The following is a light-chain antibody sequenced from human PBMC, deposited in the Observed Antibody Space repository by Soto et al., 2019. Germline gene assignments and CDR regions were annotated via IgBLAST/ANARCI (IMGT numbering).Light chain of an antibody. V-gene: IGLV1-44*01. CDR2: NNN. CDR1: RSNIGNNA. Sequence: QSVLTQPPSASGTPGQRVTISCSGSRSNIGNNAVSWYQQLPGTAHKLLIYNNNHRTSGVPDRFSGSKSGTSASLAISGLQSEDEAEYYGAAWDDSLNARGVFGGGTKLTVL. CDR3: AAWDDSLNARGV. J-gene: IGLJ3*02.